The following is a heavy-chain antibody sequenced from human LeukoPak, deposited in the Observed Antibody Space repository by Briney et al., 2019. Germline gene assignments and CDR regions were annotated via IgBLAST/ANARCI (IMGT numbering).Heavy chain of an antibody. J-gene: IGHJ4*02. D-gene: IGHD3-10*01. Sequence: PSETLSLTCTVSGGSISSYYWSWIRQAPGKGLEWIGYIYYSGSTTYNPSLKSRVTISVDASKNQFSLNLSSVTVADTAVYYCARAPPRGSYYRGYFDYWGQGTLVTVSS. CDR3: ARAPPRGSYYRGYFDY. V-gene: IGHV4-59*01. CDR1: GGSISSYY. CDR2: IYYSGST.